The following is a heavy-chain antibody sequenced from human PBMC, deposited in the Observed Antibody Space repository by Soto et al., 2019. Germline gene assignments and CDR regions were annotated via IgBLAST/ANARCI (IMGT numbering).Heavy chain of an antibody. CDR1: GYTFTSYY. CDR2: INPSGGST. D-gene: IGHD5-18*01. J-gene: IGHJ4*02. CDR3: ARDPPHRTNVDTAMVPFDY. V-gene: IGHV1-46*01. Sequence: ASVKVSCKASGYTFTSYYMHWVRQAPGQGLEWMGIINPSGGSTSYAQKFQGRGTMTRDTSTSTVYMELRSLRSDDTAVYYCARDPPHRTNVDTAMVPFDYWGQGTLVTVSS.